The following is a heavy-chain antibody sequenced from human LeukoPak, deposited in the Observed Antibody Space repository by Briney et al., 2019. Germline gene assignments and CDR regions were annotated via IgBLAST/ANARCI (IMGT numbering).Heavy chain of an antibody. D-gene: IGHD4-23*01. V-gene: IGHV1-69*13. Sequence: SVKVSCKASGGTFISYAISWVRQAPGQGLEWMGGIIPIFGTANYAQKFQGRVTITADGSTSTAYMELSSLRSEDTAVYYCARDRTTVVTPYFSDAFDIWGQGTMVTVSS. CDR2: IIPIFGTA. J-gene: IGHJ3*02. CDR3: ARDRTTVVTPYFSDAFDI. CDR1: GGTFISYA.